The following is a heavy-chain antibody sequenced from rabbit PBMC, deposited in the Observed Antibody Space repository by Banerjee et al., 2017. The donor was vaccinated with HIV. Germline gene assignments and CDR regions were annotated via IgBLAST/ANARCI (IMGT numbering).Heavy chain of an antibody. D-gene: IGHD6-1*01. CDR2: IYAGKGST. CDR3: ARESGSAGAGYAL. Sequence: EESGGDLVKPEGSLTLTCTASGFTLSSYWIYWVRQAPGKGLEWIGIIYAGKGSTDYASWVNGRFTISKTSSTTVTLQMTSLTAADTATYFCARESGSAGAGYALWGPGTLVTVS. V-gene: IGHV1S45*01. CDR1: GFTLSSYW. J-gene: IGHJ4*01.